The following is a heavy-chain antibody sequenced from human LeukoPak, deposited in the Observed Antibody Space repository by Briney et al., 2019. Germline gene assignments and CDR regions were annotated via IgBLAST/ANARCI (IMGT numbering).Heavy chain of an antibody. CDR1: GGSISSYY. CDR2: IYTSGST. V-gene: IGHV4-4*07. D-gene: IGHD3-22*01. Sequence: SETLSLTCTVYGGSISSYYWSWIRQPAGKGLEWIGRIYTSGSTNYNPSLKSRVTMSVDTSKNQFSLKLSSVTAADTAVYYCARGLYYYDSSSYLDYFDYWGQGTLVTVSS. CDR3: ARGLYYYDSSSYLDYFDY. J-gene: IGHJ4*02.